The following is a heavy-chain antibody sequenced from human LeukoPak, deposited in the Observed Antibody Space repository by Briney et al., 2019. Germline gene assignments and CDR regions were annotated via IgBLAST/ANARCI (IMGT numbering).Heavy chain of an antibody. J-gene: IGHJ4*02. CDR2: IKQDGSEK. V-gene: IGHV3-7*05. CDR3: ARGGYLYGD. Sequence: GGSLRHSCEASGFTFSTYSMSWVRQAPGKGPAWVANIKQDGSEKSYVDSVKGRFTISRDNAKNSLYLQMNSLRAEDTAMYYCARGGYLYGDWGQRPLVTVSS. CDR1: GFTFSTYS. D-gene: IGHD5-18*01.